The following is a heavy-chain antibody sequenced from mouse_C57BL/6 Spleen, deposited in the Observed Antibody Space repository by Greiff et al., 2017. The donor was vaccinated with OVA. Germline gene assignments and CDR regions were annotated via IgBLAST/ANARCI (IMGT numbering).Heavy chain of an antibody. V-gene: IGHV1-52*01. Sequence: QVQLKQPGAELVRPGSSVKLSCKASGYTFTSYWMHWVKQRPIQGLEWIGNIDPSDSETHYNQKFKDKATLTVDKSSSTAYMQLSSLTSEDSAVYYCAITTVVAPFDYWGQGTTLTVSS. CDR1: GYTFTSYW. CDR2: IDPSDSET. D-gene: IGHD1-1*01. CDR3: AITTVVAPFDY. J-gene: IGHJ2*01.